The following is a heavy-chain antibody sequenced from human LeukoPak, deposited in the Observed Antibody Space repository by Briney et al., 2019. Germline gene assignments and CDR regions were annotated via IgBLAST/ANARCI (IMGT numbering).Heavy chain of an antibody. J-gene: IGHJ1*01. Sequence: GGSLRLSCAASGFTVSSKYMSWVRQAPGKGLEWVSVMYSGGSTYHADSVKGRFTISRDNSKNTLYLQMNSLRVEDTAIYYCAKDTDVVVPEYFQYWGQGTLVTVSS. D-gene: IGHD2-15*01. V-gene: IGHV3-53*01. CDR2: MYSGGST. CDR3: AKDTDVVVPEYFQY. CDR1: GFTVSSKY.